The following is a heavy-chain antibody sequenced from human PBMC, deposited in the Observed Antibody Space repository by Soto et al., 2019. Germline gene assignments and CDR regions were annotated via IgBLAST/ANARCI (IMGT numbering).Heavy chain of an antibody. CDR2: ISVSGGST. Sequence: GGSLRLSCGASGFTFSSYAISWGRQAPGKGLEWVSAISVSGGSTYYADSVKGRFTISRDNSRNTLYLQMNSLRAEDTAVYYCAKYTARLAYYFDYWGQGTLVTVSS. CDR1: GFTFSSYA. D-gene: IGHD6-6*01. CDR3: AKYTARLAYYFDY. J-gene: IGHJ4*02. V-gene: IGHV3-23*01.